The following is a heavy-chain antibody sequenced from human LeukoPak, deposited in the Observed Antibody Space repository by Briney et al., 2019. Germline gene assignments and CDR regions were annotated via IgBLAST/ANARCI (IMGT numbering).Heavy chain of an antibody. CDR1: GFTFSSHW. CDR2: IKQDGSEK. J-gene: IGHJ4*02. V-gene: IGHV3-7*01. D-gene: IGHD6-19*01. CDR3: ARDHTVGQWPTHFDS. Sequence: GGSLRLSCAASGFTFSSHWMNWVRQAPGKGLEWVANIKQDGSEKYYVDSVKGRFTISRDNAKYSLYLQMNSLRAEDTAVYYCARDHTVGQWPTHFDSWGQGTLVTVSS.